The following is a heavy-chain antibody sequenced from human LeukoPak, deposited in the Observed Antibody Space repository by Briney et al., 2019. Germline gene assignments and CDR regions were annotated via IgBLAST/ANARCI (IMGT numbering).Heavy chain of an antibody. D-gene: IGHD3-22*01. CDR1: GFPFSSYE. CDR2: ISSSGRTI. J-gene: IGHJ4*02. CDR3: ARDMYYYDSSGYYPRVDFDY. V-gene: IGHV3-48*03. Sequence: PGGSLRLSCAASGFPFSSYEMNWVRQAPGKGLEGVSYISSSGRTIYYADSVKGRFTISRDNAKNSLYLQMNSLRAEDTAVYYCARDMYYYDSSGYYPRVDFDYWGQGTLVTVSS.